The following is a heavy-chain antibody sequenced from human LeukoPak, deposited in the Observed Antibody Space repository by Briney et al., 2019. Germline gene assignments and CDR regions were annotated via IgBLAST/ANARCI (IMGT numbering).Heavy chain of an antibody. CDR2: IRAYNGKT. D-gene: IGHD3-16*02. V-gene: IGHV1-18*01. J-gene: IGHJ3*02. Sequence: GSVNVSCKPSGYEFSSYGISWVRQAPGQGLEWMGWIRAYNGKTKYAEKFQGRLTMTTETSTSTAYMELRSLTSADTAVYYCAKDSPRDDYVRGSYRYSRRGLDIWGQGTLVTASS. CDR3: AKDSPRDDYVRGSYRYSRRGLDI. CDR1: GYEFSSYG.